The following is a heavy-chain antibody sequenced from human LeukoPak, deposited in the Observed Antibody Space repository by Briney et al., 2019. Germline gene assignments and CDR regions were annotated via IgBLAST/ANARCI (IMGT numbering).Heavy chain of an antibody. CDR2: ISGSGGST. D-gene: IGHD3-22*01. V-gene: IGHV3-23*01. CDR3: AKVSYYDSSTHQPDY. J-gene: IGHJ4*02. CDR1: GFTFSSYA. Sequence: PGGSLRLSCATSGFTFSSYAMSWVRQAPGKGLEWVSAISGSGGSTYYADSVKGRFTISRDNSKNTLYLQMNSLRAEDTAVYYCAKVSYYDSSTHQPDYWGQGTLVTVSS.